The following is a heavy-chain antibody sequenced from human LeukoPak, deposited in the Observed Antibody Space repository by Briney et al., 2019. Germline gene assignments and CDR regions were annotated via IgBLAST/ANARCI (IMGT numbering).Heavy chain of an antibody. J-gene: IGHJ2*01. V-gene: IGHV3-11*01. D-gene: IGHD2-2*01. CDR1: GITVSNYD. Sequence: PGGSLRLSCVVSGITVSNYDMSWVRQAPGKGLEWVSYISSSGSTIYYADSVKGRFTISRDNAKNSLYLQMNSLRAEDTAVYYCARDLRSTSTYWYFDLWGRGALVTVSS. CDR3: ARDLRSTSTYWYFDL. CDR2: ISSSGSTI.